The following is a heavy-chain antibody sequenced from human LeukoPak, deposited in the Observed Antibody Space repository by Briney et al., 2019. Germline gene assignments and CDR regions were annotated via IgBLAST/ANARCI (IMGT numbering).Heavy chain of an antibody. V-gene: IGHV3-23*01. J-gene: IGHJ4*02. CDR2: ISGGYGST. CDR3: AKVLLGIYCSGGSCYPGAYFDY. CDR1: GFTFSSYA. Sequence: PGRSLRLSCAASGFTFSSYAMSWVRQAPGKGLEWVSAISGGYGSTYYADSVKGRFTISRDNSKNTLYLQMNSLRAEDTAVYYCAKVLLGIYCSGGSCYPGAYFDYWGQRTLVTVSS. D-gene: IGHD2-15*01.